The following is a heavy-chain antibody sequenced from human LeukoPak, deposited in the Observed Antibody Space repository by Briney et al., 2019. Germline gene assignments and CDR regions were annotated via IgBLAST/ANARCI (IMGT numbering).Heavy chain of an antibody. V-gene: IGHV3-13*05. D-gene: IGHD2-21*02. CDR3: VRRASIGDLYDY. Sequence: GGSLRLSCAASGFTFSRYDMHWVRQATGKGLEWVSAIGTVGDPYYPGSVKGRFTISRENAENSLYLQMNSLRAGDTAVYYCVRRASIGDLYDYWGQGTLVTVSS. J-gene: IGHJ4*02. CDR1: GFTFSRYD. CDR2: IGTVGDP.